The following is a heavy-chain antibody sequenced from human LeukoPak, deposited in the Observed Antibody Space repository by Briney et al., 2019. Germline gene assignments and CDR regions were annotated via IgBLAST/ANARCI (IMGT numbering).Heavy chain of an antibody. D-gene: IGHD3-10*01. CDR3: ARDPQITMVRGVCMDV. V-gene: IGHV1-18*01. CDR1: GYTFTSYG. Sequence: GASVKVSCKASGYTFTSYGISWVRQAPGQGFEWMGWISAYNGNTNYAQKLQGRVTMTTDTSTSTAYMELRSLRSDDTAVYYCARDPQITMVRGVCMDVWGQGTTVTVSS. CDR2: ISAYNGNT. J-gene: IGHJ6*02.